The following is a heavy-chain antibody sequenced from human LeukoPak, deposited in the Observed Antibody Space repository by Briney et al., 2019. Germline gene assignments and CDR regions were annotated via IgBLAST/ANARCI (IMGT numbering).Heavy chain of an antibody. J-gene: IGHJ4*02. Sequence: PGGSLRLSCAASGFTFSSYGMHWVRQAPGKGLEWVAFIRYDGNKRYYADSVKGRFTISRDNAKNTLYLQMNSLRAEDTAVYYCVNPGYVNYWGQGTLVTVSS. V-gene: IGHV3-30*02. CDR2: IRYDGNKR. CDR3: VNPGYVNY. CDR1: GFTFSSYG.